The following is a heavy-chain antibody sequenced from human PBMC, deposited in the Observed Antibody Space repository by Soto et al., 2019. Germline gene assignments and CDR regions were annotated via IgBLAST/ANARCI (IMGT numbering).Heavy chain of an antibody. D-gene: IGHD3-3*01. J-gene: IGHJ4*02. CDR1: GGSISSGGYS. CDR3: ASASKYYDSWSGYSLLFDY. V-gene: IGHV4-30-2*01. CDR2: IYHSGST. Sequence: SETLSLTCAVSGGSISSGGYSWSWIRQPPGKGLEWIGYIYHSGSTYYNPSLKSRVTISVDRSKNQFSLKLSSVTAADTAVYYCASASKYYDSWSGYSLLFDYWGQGTLVTVSS.